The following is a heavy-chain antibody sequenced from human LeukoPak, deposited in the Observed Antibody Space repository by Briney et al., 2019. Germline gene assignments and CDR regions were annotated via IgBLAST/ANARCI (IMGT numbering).Heavy chain of an antibody. CDR2: VSPGGYA. V-gene: IGHV4-34*01. CDR3: ARIRCGRGQARCYNH. CDR1: GVSVSDYY. D-gene: IGHD2-21*01. Sequence: SETLSLTCAVSGVSVSDYYWSWIRQSPEKGLEWIGEVSPGGYATYNPSLRSRVIISEDTSENQLSLNVTSVTAADTALYYCARIRCGRGQARCYNHWAQGSLVTVSS. J-gene: IGHJ5*02.